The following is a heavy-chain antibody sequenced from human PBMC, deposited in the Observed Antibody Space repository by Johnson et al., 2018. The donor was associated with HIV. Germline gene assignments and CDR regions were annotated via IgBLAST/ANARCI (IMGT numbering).Heavy chain of an antibody. CDR1: GFTFSSYA. D-gene: IGHD3-22*01. J-gene: IGHJ3*02. Sequence: QVQLVESGGGLVKPGGSLRLSCAASGFTFSSYAMHWVRQAPGKGLEWVAFIRYDGRNKYYPDSVKGRFPISRDNSKYTLYLHMNSLRAEDTAVYYCAKERVVVTTYDAFDIWGQGTMVTVSS. CDR2: IRYDGRNK. V-gene: IGHV3-30*02. CDR3: AKERVVVTTYDAFDI.